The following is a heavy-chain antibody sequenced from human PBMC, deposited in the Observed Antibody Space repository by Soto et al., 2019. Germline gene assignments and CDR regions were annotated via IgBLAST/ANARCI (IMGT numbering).Heavy chain of an antibody. J-gene: IGHJ5*02. CDR3: ARGVGSWIYHNQYNWIDL. D-gene: IGHD3-10*01. CDR1: GYTFTNYG. V-gene: IGHV1-18*01. Sequence: GASVKVSCKASGYTFTNYGISWVRQAPGQGLEWMGWINTYNGNTNHAQKLQGRVTMTTDTSTSTAYMELRSLRSDDTAVYYCARGVGSWIYHNQYNWIDLRGQGTLVTVSS. CDR2: INTYNGNT.